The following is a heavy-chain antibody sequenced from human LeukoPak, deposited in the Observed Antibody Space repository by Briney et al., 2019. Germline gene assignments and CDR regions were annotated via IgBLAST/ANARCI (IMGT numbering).Heavy chain of an antibody. Sequence: PSQALSLTCTVSGGSISSGGYYWSWIRQHPGKGLEWIGYIYYSGSTYYNPSLKSRVTISVDTSKNQFSLKLSSVTAADTAVYYCAREERTVTTAWGMDVWGKGTTVTVSS. CDR3: AREERTVTTAWGMDV. J-gene: IGHJ6*04. V-gene: IGHV4-31*03. CDR1: GGSISSGGYY. D-gene: IGHD4-17*01. CDR2: IYYSGST.